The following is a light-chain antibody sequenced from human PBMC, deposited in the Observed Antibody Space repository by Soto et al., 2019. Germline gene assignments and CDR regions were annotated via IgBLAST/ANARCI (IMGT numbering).Light chain of an antibody. Sequence: QPVLTQPASVSGSPGQSITISCTGTSSDIGTYNWVSWYQQHPGKAPQLIISDVGIRPSGVSNRFSGSKSGNTASLTISGLQAEDEADYYCSSFRSGSTPVVFGGGTKLTVL. V-gene: IGLV2-14*01. CDR3: SSFRSGSTPVV. CDR2: DVG. J-gene: IGLJ2*01. CDR1: SSDIGTYNW.